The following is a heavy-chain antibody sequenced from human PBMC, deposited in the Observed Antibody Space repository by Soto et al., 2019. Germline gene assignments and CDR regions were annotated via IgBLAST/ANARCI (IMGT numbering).Heavy chain of an antibody. V-gene: IGHV3-9*01. CDR2: INWNSGSI. J-gene: IGHJ1*01. CDR1: GFTFDDYA. CDR3: VKDESINWYSGHFRH. D-gene: IGHD6-13*01. Sequence: SLRLSCAASGFTFDDYAMHWVRQVPGKGLEWVSGINWNSGSIGYGASVKGRFAISRDNAKNSLHLQMNSLSAEDTAFYYCVKDESINWYSGHFRHWGQGTLVTVSS.